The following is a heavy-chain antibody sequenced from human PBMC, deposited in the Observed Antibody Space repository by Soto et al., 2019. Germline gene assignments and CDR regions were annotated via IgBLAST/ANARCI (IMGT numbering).Heavy chain of an antibody. D-gene: IGHD1-26*01. Sequence: SETLSLTCPVSGGSISSYYWSWIRQPPGKGLEWIGYIYYSGSTNYNPSLKSRVTISVDTSKNQFSLKLSSVTAADTAVYYCARSGSYYNWFDPWGQGTLVTVSS. CDR2: IYYSGST. J-gene: IGHJ5*02. CDR1: GGSISSYY. CDR3: ARSGSYYNWFDP. V-gene: IGHV4-59*08.